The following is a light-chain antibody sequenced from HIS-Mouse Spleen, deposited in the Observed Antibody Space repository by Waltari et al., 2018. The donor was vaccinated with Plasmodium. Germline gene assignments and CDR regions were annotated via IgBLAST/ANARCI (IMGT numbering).Light chain of an antibody. CDR1: QSVLYSSNNKNY. CDR3: QQYYSTPWT. Sequence: DIVMTQSPDSLAVSLGERATINCKSSQSVLYSSNNKNYLAWYQQKPGQPPKLLIYWLATRESGVPDRFSGSGSWTDFTLTISSLQAEDVAVYYCQQYYSTPWTFGQGTNVEIK. V-gene: IGKV4-1*01. J-gene: IGKJ1*01. CDR2: WLA.